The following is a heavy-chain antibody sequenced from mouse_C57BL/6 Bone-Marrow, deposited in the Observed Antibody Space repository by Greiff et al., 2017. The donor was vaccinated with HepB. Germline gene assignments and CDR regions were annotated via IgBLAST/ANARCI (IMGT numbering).Heavy chain of an antibody. V-gene: IGHV3-6*01. CDR2: ISYDGSN. CDR1: GYSITSGYY. CDR3: ACFGAY. D-gene: IGHD3-1*01. J-gene: IGHJ3*01. Sequence: EVHLVESGPGLVKPSQSLSLTCSVTGYSITSGYYWNWIRQFPGNKLEWMGYISYDGSNNYNPSLKNRISITRDTSKNQFFLKLNSVTTEDTATYYCACFGAYWGQGTLVTVSA.